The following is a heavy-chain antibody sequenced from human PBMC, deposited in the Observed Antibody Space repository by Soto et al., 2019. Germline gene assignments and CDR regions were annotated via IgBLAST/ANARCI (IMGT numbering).Heavy chain of an antibody. D-gene: IGHD4-17*01. CDR3: ARGSVLAYAWFDP. CDR2: IYHSGST. CDR1: GGSISSGGYS. Sequence: QLQLQESGSGLVKPSQTLSLTCAVSGGSISSGGYSWSWIRQPPGKGLEWIGYIYHSGSTYYNPSLKSRVTISVDRSKTQFSLTLSSVTAADTAVYYCARGSVLAYAWFDPLGQGTLVTVSS. V-gene: IGHV4-30-2*01. J-gene: IGHJ5*02.